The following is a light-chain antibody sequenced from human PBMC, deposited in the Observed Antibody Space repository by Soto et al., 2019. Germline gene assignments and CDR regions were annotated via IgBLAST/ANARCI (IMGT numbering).Light chain of an antibody. V-gene: IGKV1-39*01. Sequence: IPVNMSASSVSASVGYRVTITCRGGQSILSSLNWYQQRPGKAPTLLIYAASSLQSGVPSRFRGSGYGTDFALTITSLQPEDFAIYYCQQIYNCPPITFGQGTQREIK. CDR2: AAS. CDR3: QQIYNCPPIT. J-gene: IGKJ5*01. CDR1: QSILSS.